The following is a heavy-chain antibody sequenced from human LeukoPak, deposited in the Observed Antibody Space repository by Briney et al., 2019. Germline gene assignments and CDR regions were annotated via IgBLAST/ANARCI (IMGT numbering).Heavy chain of an antibody. V-gene: IGHV3-48*01. CDR2: ISNSGSPT. Sequence: GGSLRLSCAASGFTFSSYSMIWVRQAPGKGLEWVSYISNSGSPTYYEESVKGRFTISRDNSKSTLSLQMNSLRAEDTAIYYCATYRQVLLPFESWGQGTLVTVSS. CDR1: GFTFSSYS. D-gene: IGHD2-8*02. CDR3: ATYRQVLLPFES. J-gene: IGHJ4*02.